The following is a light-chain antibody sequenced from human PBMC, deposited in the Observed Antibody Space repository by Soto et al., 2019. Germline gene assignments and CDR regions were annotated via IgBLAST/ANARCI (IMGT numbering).Light chain of an antibody. CDR1: QSIGDW. V-gene: IGKV1-5*03. CDR3: QHYSTYSGT. Sequence: DVQMAQSPSTLSASVGDRVTITCRASQSIGDWLAWFQQKPGKAPALLIYRASYLESGVPSRFSGSGSGTEFTLTISSLQPDDFSTYYCQHYSTYSGTFGPGTQWKSN. J-gene: IGKJ3*01. CDR2: RAS.